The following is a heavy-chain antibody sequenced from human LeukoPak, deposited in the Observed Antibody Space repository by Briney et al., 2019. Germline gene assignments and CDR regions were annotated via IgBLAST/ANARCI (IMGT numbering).Heavy chain of an antibody. D-gene: IGHD4-17*01. Sequence: PGGSLRLSCAASGFTVSGNYMTWVRQAPGKGLECVSVIYSVGSGGSTYYANSVKGRFTISRDNSENTLYLQMNSLSADDTAVYYCARVMLGDYLGSLDCWGQGALVTVSS. CDR2: IYSVGSGGST. J-gene: IGHJ4*02. CDR3: ARVMLGDYLGSLDC. V-gene: IGHV3-53*01. CDR1: GFTVSGNY.